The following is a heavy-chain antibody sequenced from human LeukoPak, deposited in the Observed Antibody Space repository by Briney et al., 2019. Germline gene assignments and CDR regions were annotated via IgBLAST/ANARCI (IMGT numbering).Heavy chain of an antibody. CDR2: FSSSGRTI. Sequence: GGSLRLSCAASGFTSSSYEMNWVRQAPGKGLGWGSYFSSSGRTIYYADSVKGRFTISRDNAKNSLYRQVNSLRAEDTAVYYCERYYGDYRTHFDYWGRGTGVIVSS. D-gene: IGHD4-17*01. CDR3: ERYYGDYRTHFDY. CDR1: GFTSSSYE. V-gene: IGHV3-48*03. J-gene: IGHJ4*02.